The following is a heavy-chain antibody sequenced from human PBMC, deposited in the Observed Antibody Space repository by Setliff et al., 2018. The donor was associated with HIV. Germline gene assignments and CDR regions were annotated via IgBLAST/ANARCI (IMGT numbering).Heavy chain of an antibody. J-gene: IGHJ3*02. CDR3: ASKGGSENYPDSDAFDI. V-gene: IGHV1-2*02. CDR2: INPTGGGT. Sequence: ASVKVSCKASGYTFTDHYMHWVRQAPGQGLEWMGWINPTGGGTNYAQKFQGRVTMTRDTSINTAYMEMSRLRSDDTAVYYCASKGGSENYPDSDAFDIWGQGTLVTVSS. CDR1: GYTFTDHY. D-gene: IGHD3-10*01.